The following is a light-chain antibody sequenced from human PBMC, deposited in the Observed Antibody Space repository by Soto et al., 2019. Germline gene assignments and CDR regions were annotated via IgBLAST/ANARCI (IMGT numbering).Light chain of an antibody. CDR2: HAS. V-gene: IGKV1-5*01. J-gene: IGKJ4*01. CDR3: QQRSDWPT. CDR1: QSISSW. Sequence: DIQIPQSPSTLSSSLGDRVIITFRASQSISSWLAWYQQKPGTAPKVLIYHASNLQSGVPARFSGSGSGTDFTLTISSLEPEDFAVYYCQQRSDWPTFGGGTKVDI.